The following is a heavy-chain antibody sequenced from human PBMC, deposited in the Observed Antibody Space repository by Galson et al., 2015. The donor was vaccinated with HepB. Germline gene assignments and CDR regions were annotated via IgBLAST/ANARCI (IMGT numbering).Heavy chain of an antibody. Sequence: SVKVSCKASGYTFTSYGISWVRQAPGQGLEWMGWISAYNGNTNYTQKLQGRVTMTTDTSTSTAYMELRSLRSDDTAVYYCARPRSYCGGDCYFNLYYYYYMDVWGKGTTVTVSS. J-gene: IGHJ6*03. CDR2: ISAYNGNT. V-gene: IGHV1-18*01. CDR1: GYTFTSYG. D-gene: IGHD2-21*01. CDR3: ARPRSYCGGDCYFNLYYYYYMDV.